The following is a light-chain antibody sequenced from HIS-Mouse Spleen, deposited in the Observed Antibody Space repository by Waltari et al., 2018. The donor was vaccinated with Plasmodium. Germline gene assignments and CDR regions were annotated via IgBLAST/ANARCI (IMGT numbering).Light chain of an antibody. J-gene: IGLJ2*01. CDR2: DGS. Sequence: SYVLTQPPSVSVAPGQTARITCGGNNIGSKSVHWYQQKPGQAPVLVVYDGSDRPSGIPERFSGSNSGYTATLTISRVEAGDEADYYCQVWDSSSDHPVFGGGTKLTVL. CDR3: QVWDSSSDHPV. CDR1: NIGSKS. V-gene: IGLV3-21*02.